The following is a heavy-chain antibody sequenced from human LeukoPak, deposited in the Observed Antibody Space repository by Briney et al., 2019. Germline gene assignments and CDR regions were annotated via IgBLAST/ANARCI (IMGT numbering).Heavy chain of an antibody. CDR3: AKGLRFLEWSQRDYMDV. V-gene: IGHV3-30*18. CDR2: ISYDGSNK. CDR1: GFTFSSYG. D-gene: IGHD3-3*01. J-gene: IGHJ6*03. Sequence: PGRSLRLSCAASGFTFSSYGMHWVRQAPGKGLEWVAVISYDGSNKYYADSVKGRFTISRDNSKNTLYLQMNSLRAEDTAVYYCAKGLRFLEWSQRDYMDVWGKGTTVTVSS.